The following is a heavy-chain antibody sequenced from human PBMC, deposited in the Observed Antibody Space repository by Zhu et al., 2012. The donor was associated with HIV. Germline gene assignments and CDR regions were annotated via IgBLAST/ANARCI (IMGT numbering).Heavy chain of an antibody. CDR3: ARLRDTSGYYYPSDY. J-gene: IGHJ4*02. CDR1: GGSTSSHY. CDR2: VYYTGTT. V-gene: IGHV4-59*11. Sequence: QVQLQESGPGLVKPSETLSLTCSVSGGSTSSHYWSWIRQPPGKGLEWIGYVYYTGTTNYNPSLKSRVTISLDMSKNQFSLKLTSVTAADTAVYYCARLRDTSGYYYPSDYWGQGTLVTVS. D-gene: IGHD3-22*01.